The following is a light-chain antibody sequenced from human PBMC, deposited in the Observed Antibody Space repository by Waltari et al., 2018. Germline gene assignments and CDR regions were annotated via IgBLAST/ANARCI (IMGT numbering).Light chain of an antibody. Sequence: QSALTQPASVSGSPGQSIIIPCTGTSSTFGHYNLVSWYQHHPGKAPTLMIYGVSKRPSGVSNRFSGSKSGNTASLTISGLQAEDEADYYCCSYAGGTISFGGGTKLTVL. CDR3: CSYAGGTIS. V-gene: IGLV2-23*02. J-gene: IGLJ2*01. CDR2: GVS. CDR1: SSTFGHYNL.